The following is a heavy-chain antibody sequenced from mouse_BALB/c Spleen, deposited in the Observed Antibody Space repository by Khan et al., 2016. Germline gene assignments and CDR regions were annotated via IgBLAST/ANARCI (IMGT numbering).Heavy chain of an antibody. CDR1: GFTFSDYG. V-gene: IGHV5-15*02. J-gene: IGHJ3*01. D-gene: IGHD1-1*01. CDR2: ISNLAYSI. CDR3: ARGLLRGGFAY. Sequence: EVELVESGGGLVQPGGSRKLSCVASGFTFSDYGMAWVRQAPGKGPEWVAFISNLAYSIYYTDTVTGRFTISRENAKNTLYLEMSSLRSEDTAMYYCARGLLRGGFAYWGQGTLVTVSA.